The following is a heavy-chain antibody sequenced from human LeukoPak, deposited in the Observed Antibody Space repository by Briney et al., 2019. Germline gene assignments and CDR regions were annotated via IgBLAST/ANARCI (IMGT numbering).Heavy chain of an antibody. CDR2: IYYDTST. J-gene: IGHJ4*02. CDR1: GGSISSSSHY. V-gene: IGHV4-39*07. Sequence: SETLSLTCTVSGGSISSSSHYWGWIRQPPGKGLEWIGNIYYDTSTYYNPSLKSRVTISVDTSKNQFSLKLNSVTAADTAVYYCARTGKTLLNYDFDYWGQGTLVTVSS. D-gene: IGHD1-7*01. CDR3: ARTGKTLLNYDFDY.